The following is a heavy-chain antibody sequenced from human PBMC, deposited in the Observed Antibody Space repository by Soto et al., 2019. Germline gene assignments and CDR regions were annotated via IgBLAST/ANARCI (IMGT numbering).Heavy chain of an antibody. V-gene: IGHV2-70*04. D-gene: IGHD3-10*01. CDR2: IDWDDDK. J-gene: IGHJ4*02. CDR1: GFSLSTSGMR. CDR3: AREPSPYYYGSGSYYGSAFDY. Sequence: SGPTLVNPTQTLTLTCTFSGFSLSTSGMRVSWIRQPPGKALEWLARIDWDDDKFYSTSLKTRLTISKDTSKNQVVLTMTNMDPVDTATYYCAREPSPYYYGSGSYYGSAFDYWGQGTLVTVPS.